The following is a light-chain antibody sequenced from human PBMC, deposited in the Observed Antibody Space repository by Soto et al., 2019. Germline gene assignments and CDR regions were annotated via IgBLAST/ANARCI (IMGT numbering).Light chain of an antibody. J-gene: IGLJ2*01. V-gene: IGLV1-47*01. CDR1: SSNIGSNY. CDR3: GGWDDSLSGPV. Sequence: QSVLTQPPSASGTPGQRVNISCSGSSSNIGSNYVYWYRQFPGTAPKLLIQRNNQRPSGVPARFSGSKSGTSAPLAISGLQSEDEADYYCGGWDDSLSGPVFGGGTKLTVL. CDR2: RNN.